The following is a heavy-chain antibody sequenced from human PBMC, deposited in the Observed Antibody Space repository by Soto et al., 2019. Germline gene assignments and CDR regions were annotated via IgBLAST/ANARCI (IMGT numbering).Heavy chain of an antibody. Sequence: ASVKVSCKASGYTFTSYVISWVRQAPGQGLEWMGWISAYNGNTNYAQKLQGRVTMTTDTSTSTAYMELRSLRSDDTAVYYCAREAAGAAAGLYFDYWGQGTLVTVSS. J-gene: IGHJ4*02. CDR3: AREAAGAAAGLYFDY. D-gene: IGHD6-13*01. CDR2: ISAYNGNT. CDR1: GYTFTSYV. V-gene: IGHV1-18*01.